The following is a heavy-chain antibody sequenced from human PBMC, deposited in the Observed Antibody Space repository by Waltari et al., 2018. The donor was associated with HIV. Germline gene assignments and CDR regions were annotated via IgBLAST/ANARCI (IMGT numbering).Heavy chain of an antibody. Sequence: QLHLQASGPGLVKPSETLALTCTVSGGSITRNHFYWAWIRQPPGKGLEWIGLMYHSGTTYYNPSLKSRVSMSRDTSKNRFSLRLHSVTAADTAIYYCARRGDGFNQHARLDHWGPGTLVTVSS. V-gene: IGHV4-39*01. CDR1: GGSITRNHFY. CDR2: MYHSGTT. D-gene: IGHD2-2*01. J-gene: IGHJ4*02. CDR3: ARRGDGFNQHARLDH.